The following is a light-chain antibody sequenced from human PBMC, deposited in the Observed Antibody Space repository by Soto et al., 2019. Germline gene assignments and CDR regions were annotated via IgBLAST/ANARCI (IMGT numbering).Light chain of an antibody. V-gene: IGLV1-44*01. CDR1: SSNIGSNA. J-gene: IGLJ1*01. CDR2: TDN. CDR3: AAWDGSLNAYV. Sequence: QSVLTQPPSASGTPGQRVTISCSGSSSNIGSNAVNWYQQFPGTAPKLLIYTDNQRPSGVPDRFSGSKSGTSASLAISGLQSEDDADYFCAAWDGSLNAYVFGTGTKLTVL.